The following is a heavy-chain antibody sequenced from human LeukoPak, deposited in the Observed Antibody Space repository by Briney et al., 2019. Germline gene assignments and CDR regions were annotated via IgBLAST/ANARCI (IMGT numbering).Heavy chain of an antibody. V-gene: IGHV1-18*01. D-gene: IGHD6-19*01. CDR1: GYTFTSYG. CDR3: ARVPSGRPTYYFDY. CDR2: ISAYSGNT. Sequence: ASVKVSCKASGYTFTSYGISWVRQAPGQGLEWMGWISAYSGNTNYAQKLQGRVTMTTDTSTSTAYMELRSLRSDDTAVYYCARVPSGRPTYYFDYWGQGTLVTVSS. J-gene: IGHJ4*02.